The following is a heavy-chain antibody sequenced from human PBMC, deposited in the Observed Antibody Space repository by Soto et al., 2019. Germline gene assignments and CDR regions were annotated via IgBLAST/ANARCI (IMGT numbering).Heavy chain of an antibody. CDR1: GGTFSSYA. CDR3: AIRIQRPFRSVKEEPTTTNYDRWFDP. Sequence: SVKVSCKASGGTFSSYAISWVRQAPGQGLEWMGGIIPIFGTANYAQKFQGRVTITADESTSTAYMELSSLRSEDTAVYYCAIRIQRPFRSVKEEPTTTNYDRWFDPWGQGTLVTVSS. D-gene: IGHD5-18*01. CDR2: IIPIFGTA. V-gene: IGHV1-69*13. J-gene: IGHJ5*02.